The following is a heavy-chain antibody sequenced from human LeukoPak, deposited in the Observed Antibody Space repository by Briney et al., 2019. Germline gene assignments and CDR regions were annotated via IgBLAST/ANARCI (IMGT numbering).Heavy chain of an antibody. D-gene: IGHD4-17*01. CDR2: ISSSSSYI. J-gene: IGHJ4*02. CDR3: ARGDSIYGDYVAVYYFDY. V-gene: IGHV3-21*01. CDR1: GFTFSSYS. Sequence: GGSLRLSCAASGFTFSSYSMNGVRQAPGKGLEWVSSISSSSSYIYYADSVKGRFTISRDNAKNSLYLQMNSLRAEDTAVYYCARGDSIYGDYVAVYYFDYWGQGTLVTVSS.